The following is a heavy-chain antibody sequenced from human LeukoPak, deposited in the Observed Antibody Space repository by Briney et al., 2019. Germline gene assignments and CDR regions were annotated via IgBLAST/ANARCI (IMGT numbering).Heavy chain of an antibody. V-gene: IGHV3-9*01. CDR1: GFTFDGYA. CDR2: ISWNSVNI. D-gene: IGHD3-22*01. J-gene: IGHJ4*02. Sequence: PGGSLRLSCAASGFTFDGYAMHWVRQGPGKGLEWVSGISWNSVNIGYADSVKGRFTISRDNAKNSLYLQMSSLRADDTALYYCAKDGKAVAITPSGDGYFDYWGQGTLVTVSS. CDR3: AKDGKAVAITPSGDGYFDY.